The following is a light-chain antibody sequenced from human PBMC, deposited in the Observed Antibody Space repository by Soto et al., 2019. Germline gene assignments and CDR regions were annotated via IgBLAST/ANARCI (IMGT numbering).Light chain of an antibody. CDR3: QQRSNWPST. CDR1: QSVSGY. J-gene: IGKJ4*01. V-gene: IGKV3-11*01. CDR2: DAS. Sequence: EIVLTQSPATLSLSRGDRATLSCRASQSVSGYLAWYQQKPGQAPRLLMYDASNRATGIPARFSGSGSGTDFTLTISSLEPEDFSVYYCQQRSNWPSTFGGGTKVEIK.